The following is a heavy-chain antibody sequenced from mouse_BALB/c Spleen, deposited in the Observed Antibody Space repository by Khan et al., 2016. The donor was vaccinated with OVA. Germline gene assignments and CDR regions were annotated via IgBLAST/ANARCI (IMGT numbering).Heavy chain of an antibody. V-gene: IGHV3-2*02. CDR1: GYSITSDYA. D-gene: IGHD1-1*01. CDR2: ISYSGRH. J-gene: IGHJ2*01. CDR3: ASSGTITTVVATYFDY. Sequence: EVQLQESGPGLVKPSQSLYLTCTVTGYSITSDYAWNWIRQFRGNNLEWICYISYSGRHSYNQTFKSRISITGDTSKNQFSLPLNSVTTNDTATYYFASSGTITTVVATYFDYWGQGTTLTVSS.